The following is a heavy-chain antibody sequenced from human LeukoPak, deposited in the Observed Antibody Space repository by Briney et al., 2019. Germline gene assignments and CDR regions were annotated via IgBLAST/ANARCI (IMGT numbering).Heavy chain of an antibody. Sequence: ASVKVSCKASGYTFTSYGISWVRQAPGQGLEWMGWISAYNGNTNYAQKFQGRVTMTRDTSISTAYMELSRLRSDDTAVYYCARADYGGKVSNAFDIWGQGTMVTVSS. CDR1: GYTFTSYG. CDR3: ARADYGGKVSNAFDI. V-gene: IGHV1-18*01. CDR2: ISAYNGNT. D-gene: IGHD4-23*01. J-gene: IGHJ3*02.